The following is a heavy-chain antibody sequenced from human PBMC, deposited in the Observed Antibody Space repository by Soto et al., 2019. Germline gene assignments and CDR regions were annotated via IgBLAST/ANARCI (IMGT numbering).Heavy chain of an antibody. Sequence: GGSLRLSCAASGFTVSSNYMSWVRQAPGKGLEWVSVIYSGGSTYYADSVKGRFTISRDNSKNTLYLQMNSLRAEDTAVYYCARAPYYDYIWGSYSQGLDYWGQGTLVTVSS. D-gene: IGHD3-16*01. V-gene: IGHV3-66*01. CDR1: GFTVSSNY. CDR3: ARAPYYDYIWGSYSQGLDY. J-gene: IGHJ4*02. CDR2: IYSGGST.